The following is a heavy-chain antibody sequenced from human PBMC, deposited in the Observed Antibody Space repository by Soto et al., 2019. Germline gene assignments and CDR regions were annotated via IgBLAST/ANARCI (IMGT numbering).Heavy chain of an antibody. D-gene: IGHD3-3*01. CDR3: AKDRSLRFLEWLLKNYFDY. V-gene: IGHV3-23*01. J-gene: IGHJ4*02. Sequence: GGSLRLSCAASGFTFSSYAMSWVRQAPGKGLEWVSAVSGSGGSTYYADSVKGRFTISRDNSKNTLYLQMNSLRAEDTAVYYCAKDRSLRFLEWLLKNYFDYWGQGTLVTVSS. CDR2: VSGSGGST. CDR1: GFTFSSYA.